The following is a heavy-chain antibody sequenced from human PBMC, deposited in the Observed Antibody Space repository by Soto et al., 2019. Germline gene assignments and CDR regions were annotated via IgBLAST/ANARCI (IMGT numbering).Heavy chain of an antibody. V-gene: IGHV1-8*01. CDR1: GYTFTSYD. J-gene: IGHJ6*02. CDR2: MNPNSGNT. CDR3: ARLGLGYYDVWSGYRYYYYGMDV. D-gene: IGHD3-3*01. Sequence: QVQLVQSGAEVKKPGASVKVSCKASGYTFTSYDINWVRQATGQGLEWMGWMNPNSGNTGYAQKFQGRVTLTRNTSRSTAYMELSSLRTADTAVYYCARLGLGYYDVWSGYRYYYYGMDVWGQGTTVTVSS.